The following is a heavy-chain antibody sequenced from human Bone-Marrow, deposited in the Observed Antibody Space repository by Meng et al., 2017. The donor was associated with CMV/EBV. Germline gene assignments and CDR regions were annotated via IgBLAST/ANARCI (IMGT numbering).Heavy chain of an antibody. Sequence: GESLKISCAASGFTFSSYAMHWVRQAPGKGLEWVAVISYDGSNKYYADSVKGRFTISRGNSKNTLYLQMNSLSAEDTAVYYCARGSGWELRAEVSYWGQGTLVTVCS. V-gene: IGHV3-30*04. J-gene: IGHJ4*02. CDR2: ISYDGSNK. CDR3: ARGSGWELRAEVSY. D-gene: IGHD1-26*01. CDR1: GFTFSSYA.